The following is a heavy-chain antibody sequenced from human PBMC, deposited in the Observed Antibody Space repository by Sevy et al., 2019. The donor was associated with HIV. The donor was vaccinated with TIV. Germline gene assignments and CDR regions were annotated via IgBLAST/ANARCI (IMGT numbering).Heavy chain of an antibody. D-gene: IGHD1-1*01. CDR3: AREEHPQKFDS. CDR1: GFTFTNYY. J-gene: IGHJ4*02. CDR2: INPGGDST. Sequence: ASVKVSCKASGFTFTNYYMHWVRRAPGQGLEWMGLINPGGDSTTYVQKFQGRVTMTKDTSTSTQYMELSSLRSEDTAVYYCAREEHPQKFDSWGQGTLVTVSS. V-gene: IGHV1-46*01.